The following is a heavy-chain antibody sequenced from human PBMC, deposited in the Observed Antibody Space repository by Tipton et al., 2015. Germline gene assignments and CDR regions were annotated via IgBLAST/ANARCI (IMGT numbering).Heavy chain of an antibody. CDR2: IYYSGST. V-gene: IGHV4-61*05. CDR1: GGSVSTSNYY. J-gene: IGHJ4*02. D-gene: IGHD3-9*01. Sequence: TLSLTCTVSGGSVSTSNYYWGWIRQAPGGGLEWIGYIYYSGSTNYNPSLKSRVTISVDTSKDQFSLKLTSVTAADTAVYYCACQDYDSLTRDYQTVDYWGQGTLVTVSS. CDR3: ACQDYDSLTRDYQTVDY.